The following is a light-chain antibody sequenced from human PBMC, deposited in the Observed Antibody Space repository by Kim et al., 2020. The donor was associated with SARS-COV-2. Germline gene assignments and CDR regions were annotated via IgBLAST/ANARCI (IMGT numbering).Light chain of an antibody. V-gene: IGLV3-19*01. Sequence: VAVGQTARITCQGDSLRSYYATWYQQKPGQAPIVVMYGKNNRPSGSPDRFSGSSSGNTASLTITGTQAGDEADYYCNSRDSNDNVLFGGGTQLTVL. J-gene: IGLJ2*01. CDR2: GKN. CDR1: SLRSYY. CDR3: NSRDSNDNVL.